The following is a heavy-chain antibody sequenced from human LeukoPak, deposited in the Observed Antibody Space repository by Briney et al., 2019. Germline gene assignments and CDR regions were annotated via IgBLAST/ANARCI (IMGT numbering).Heavy chain of an antibody. D-gene: IGHD4-17*01. CDR1: GYTFTTYG. CDR2: ISGYNGNT. V-gene: IGHV1-18*01. Sequence: ASVKVSCKASGYTFTTYGISWERQAPRHGLEWMGWISGYNGNTNYAQKLQGRVTMTTDTSTSAAYMELRSLRSDDTAVYYCARDRGDYQPLYFDYWGQGTLVTVSS. CDR3: ARDRGDYQPLYFDY. J-gene: IGHJ4*02.